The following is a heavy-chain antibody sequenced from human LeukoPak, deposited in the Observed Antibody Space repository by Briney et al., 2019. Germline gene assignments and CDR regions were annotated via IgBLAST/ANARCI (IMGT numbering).Heavy chain of an antibody. Sequence: PGGSLRLSCVASGFTVSGVYMSWVRQAPGKGLEWVSVIYSDDSTYYADSVKGRFTISRDNSKNTLYLQMNGLRAEDTAVYYCATYRRGYHDSSESYYFDYWGQGTLVTVSS. CDR2: IYSDDST. CDR3: ATYRRGYHDSSESYYFDY. D-gene: IGHD3-22*01. J-gene: IGHJ4*02. CDR1: GFTVSGVY. V-gene: IGHV3-53*01.